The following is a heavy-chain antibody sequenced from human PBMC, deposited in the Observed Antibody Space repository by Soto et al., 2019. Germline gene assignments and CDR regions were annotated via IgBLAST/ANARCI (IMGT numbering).Heavy chain of an antibody. CDR2: IYYSGNT. D-gene: IGHD2-21*01. CDR3: AFASAVTHETLA. Sequence: SETLSLTCTVSGGSINSDAYFWSWVRQHPGKGLEWIGYIYYSGNTYYNPSLKSRVSISIDPSNNQFSLKLKSVTAADTGVYYCAFASAVTHETLAWGQGTMVTVSS. CDR1: GGSINSDAYF. J-gene: IGHJ3*01. V-gene: IGHV4-31*03.